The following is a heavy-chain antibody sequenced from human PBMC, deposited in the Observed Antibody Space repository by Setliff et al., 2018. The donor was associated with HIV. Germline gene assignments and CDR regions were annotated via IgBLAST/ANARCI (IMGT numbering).Heavy chain of an antibody. J-gene: IGHJ1*01. D-gene: IGHD2-21*02. V-gene: IGHV1-2*02. CDR3: ARERVQCTDDCYHFHD. CDR2: INPNSGGT. CDR1: GYTFTGYY. Sequence: ASVKVSCKASGYTFTGYYLHWVRQAPGQGLEGMGWINPNSGGTNSAQKLQGRVTMTTDTSTNTAYMDLRRLKSDDTAIYYCARERVQCTDDCYHFHDWGQGTRVTVSS.